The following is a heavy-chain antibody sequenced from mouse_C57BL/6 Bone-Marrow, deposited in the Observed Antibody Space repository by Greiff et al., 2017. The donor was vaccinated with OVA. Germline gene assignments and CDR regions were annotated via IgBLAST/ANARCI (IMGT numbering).Heavy chain of an antibody. Sequence: QVQLQQPGAELVKPGASVKLSCKASGYTFTSYWMQWVNQRPGQGLEWIGEIDPSDSYTNYNQKFKGQATLTVDTSYSTAYMQRSSLTSEDSAVYYCATLSYYSNYTYYAMDYWGQGTSVTVAS. CDR2: IDPSDSYT. CDR3: ATLSYYSNYTYYAMDY. CDR1: GYTFTSYW. V-gene: IGHV1-50*01. D-gene: IGHD2-5*01. J-gene: IGHJ4*01.